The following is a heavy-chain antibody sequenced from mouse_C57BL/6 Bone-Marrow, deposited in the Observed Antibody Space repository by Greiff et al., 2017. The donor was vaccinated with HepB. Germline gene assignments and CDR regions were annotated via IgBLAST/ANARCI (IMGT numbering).Heavy chain of an antibody. J-gene: IGHJ4*01. CDR2: IDPSDSYT. V-gene: IGHV1-50*01. D-gene: IGHD2-2*01. Sequence: VQLQQPGAELVKPGASVKLSCKASGYTFTSYWMQWVKQRPGQGLEWIGEIDPSDSYTNYNQKFKGKATLTVDTSSSTAYMQLSSLTSEDSAVYYCARTGGYDYYYAMDYWGQGTSVTVSS. CDR1: GYTFTSYW. CDR3: ARTGGYDYYYAMDY.